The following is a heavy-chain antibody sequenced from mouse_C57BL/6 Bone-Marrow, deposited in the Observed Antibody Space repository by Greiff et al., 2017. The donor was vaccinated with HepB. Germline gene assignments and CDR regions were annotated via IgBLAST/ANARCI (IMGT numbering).Heavy chain of an antibody. Sequence: EVQGVESGGGLVQPGGSLSLSCAASGFTFTDYYMSWVRQPPGKALEWLGFIRNKANGYTTEYSASVKGRFTISRDNSQGILYLQMNALRAEDSATYYCARYFGQYDGYSFAYWGQGTLVTVSA. CDR1: GFTFTDYY. J-gene: IGHJ3*01. CDR2: IRNKANGYTT. CDR3: ARYFGQYDGYSFAY. D-gene: IGHD2-3*01. V-gene: IGHV7-3*01.